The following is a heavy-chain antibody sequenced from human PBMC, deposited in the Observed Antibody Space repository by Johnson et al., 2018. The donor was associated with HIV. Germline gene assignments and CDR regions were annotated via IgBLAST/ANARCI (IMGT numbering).Heavy chain of an antibody. CDR3: ARDNPSRMAAAFDS. CDR1: GFTFSDYY. D-gene: IGHD1-14*01. CDR2: ISSSGSTI. Sequence: VQLVESGGGLAQPGGSLRLSCAASGFTFSDYYMSWIRQAPGKGLEWVSYISSSGSTIYYADSVKGRFTISRDNAKNSLYMQMNSLRAEDPAVDYCARDNPSRMAAAFDSGGQGTMVTVSS. J-gene: IGHJ3*02. V-gene: IGHV3-11*04.